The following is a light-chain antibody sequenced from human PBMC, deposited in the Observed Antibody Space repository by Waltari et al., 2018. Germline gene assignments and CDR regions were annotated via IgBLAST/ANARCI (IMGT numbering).Light chain of an antibody. J-gene: IGKJ1*01. CDR2: WAS. Sequence: DIVMTQSPDSLAVSLGERATINCKSSQSVLYSSNNENYLAWSPQKPGQPPKLPNDWASARTSGVPDRFSGSGSGTDFTLTISSLQAEDVAVYYCQQYYSIPRTFGQGTKVEIK. CDR1: QSVLYSSNNENY. CDR3: QQYYSIPRT. V-gene: IGKV4-1*01.